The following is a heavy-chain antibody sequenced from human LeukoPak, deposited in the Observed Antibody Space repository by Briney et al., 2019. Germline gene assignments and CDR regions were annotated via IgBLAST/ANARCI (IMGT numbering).Heavy chain of an antibody. D-gene: IGHD2-15*01. Sequence: SETLSLTCAVYGGSFSGYYWSWIRQPPGKGLEWIGEINHRGSTNYNPSLKSRVTISVDTSKNQFSLKLSSVTAADTAVYYCARRRVVVVAATVPSLKRYWYFDLWGRGTLVTVSS. CDR2: INHRGST. J-gene: IGHJ2*01. CDR3: ARRRVVVVAATVPSLKRYWYFDL. CDR1: GGSFSGYY. V-gene: IGHV4-34*01.